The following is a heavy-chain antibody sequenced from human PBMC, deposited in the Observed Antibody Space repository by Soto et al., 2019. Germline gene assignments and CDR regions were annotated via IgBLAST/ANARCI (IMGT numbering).Heavy chain of an antibody. V-gene: IGHV1-69*13. CDR3: ATDRNSYDSTGYPYRAFDY. CDR1: GGTFSRYA. D-gene: IGHD3-22*01. CDR2: IIPIFGTA. J-gene: IGHJ4*02. Sequence: VKVSCKASGGTFSRYAISWVRQAPGQGLEWMGGIIPIFGTAKYAQKFQGRVSITADESTSTAYMELSSLRSEDTAVYYCATDRNSYDSTGYPYRAFDYWGQGTLVTV.